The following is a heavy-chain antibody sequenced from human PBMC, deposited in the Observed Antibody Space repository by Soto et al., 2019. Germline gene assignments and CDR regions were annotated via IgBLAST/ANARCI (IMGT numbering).Heavy chain of an antibody. CDR3: ARGHSAGIAAAGTELNEYYYGMDV. D-gene: IGHD6-13*01. CDR2: IYHSGST. CDR1: GGSISSGGYS. J-gene: IGHJ6*02. V-gene: IGHV4-30-2*01. Sequence: SETLSLTCAVSGGSISSGGYSWSWIRQPPEKGLEWIGYIYHSGSTYYNPSLKSRVTISVDRSKNQFSLKLSSVTAADTAVYYCARGHSAGIAAAGTELNEYYYGMDVWGQGTTVTVSS.